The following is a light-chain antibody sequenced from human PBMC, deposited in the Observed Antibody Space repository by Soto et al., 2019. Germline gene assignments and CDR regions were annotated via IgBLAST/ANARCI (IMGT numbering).Light chain of an antibody. V-gene: IGKV1-5*03. CDR1: QSITYW. J-gene: IGKJ4*01. Sequence: DIQMTQSPPTLSASVGDRVSITCRASQSITYWLAWYQQKPGKAPKVLIYKASTLESGVSSRFSGSGSGTEFTLTISSLQPDNSATYYSQQYHRSPPTFGGGTKVEIK. CDR2: KAS. CDR3: QQYHRSPPT.